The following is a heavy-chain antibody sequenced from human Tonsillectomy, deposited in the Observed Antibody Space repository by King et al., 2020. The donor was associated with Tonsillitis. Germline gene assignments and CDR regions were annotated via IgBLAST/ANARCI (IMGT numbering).Heavy chain of an antibody. CDR2: IRHSGST. V-gene: IGHV4-34*01. CDR3: ARGFSLVSDDAFDI. CDR1: GGSFSGYY. D-gene: IGHD3-16*01. J-gene: IGHJ3*02. Sequence: HVQLQQWGAGLFKPSETLSLTCAVYGGSFSGYYWNWIRQPPGKGLAWIGEIRHSGSTTYNPSLKSRVTISVETSKNQFSLKLSSVTAADTAVYYCARGFSLVSDDAFDIWGQGTMVTVSS.